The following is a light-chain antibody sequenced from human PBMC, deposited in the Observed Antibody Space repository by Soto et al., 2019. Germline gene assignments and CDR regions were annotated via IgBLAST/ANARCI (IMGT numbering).Light chain of an antibody. CDR3: QQYNNWPRT. CDR2: TAS. Sequence: EIVMTQSPATLSVSPGERATVSCRASQSVSSNLAWYQQKPGQAPRLLIYTASTRATGIPARFSGSGSGTEFTLTISSLQSEDFAVYYCQQYNNWPRTFGQGTKLEIK. J-gene: IGKJ2*01. V-gene: IGKV3-15*01. CDR1: QSVSSN.